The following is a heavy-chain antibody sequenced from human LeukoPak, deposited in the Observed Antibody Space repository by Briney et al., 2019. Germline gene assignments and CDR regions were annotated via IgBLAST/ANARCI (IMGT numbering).Heavy chain of an antibody. CDR1: GYSFTSYW. Sequence: GESLKISCKGSGYSFTSYWIGWVRQMPGKGLEWMGIIYPGDSDTRYSPSFQGQVTISADKSISTAYLQWSSLKASDTAMYYCARRDILTGYYYYFYYWGQGTLVHVSS. CDR3: ARRDILTGYYYYFYY. J-gene: IGHJ4*02. D-gene: IGHD3-9*01. V-gene: IGHV5-51*01. CDR2: IYPGDSDT.